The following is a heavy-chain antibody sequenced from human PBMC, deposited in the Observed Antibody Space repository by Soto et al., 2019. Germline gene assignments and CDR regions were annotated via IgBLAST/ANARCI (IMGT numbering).Heavy chain of an antibody. D-gene: IGHD6-13*01. CDR1: GFSFDDYA. CDR2: ITWNSDTI. Sequence: EVQLVESGGGLVQPGRSLRLSCAASGFSFDDYAMFWVRQAPGKGLEWVSGITWNSDTIGYAGSVKGRFTISRDNAKKSLYLQMNSLRAEDTALYYCAKGSSSWYEVPYDYWGQGTLVTVSS. CDR3: AKGSSSWYEVPYDY. V-gene: IGHV3-9*01. J-gene: IGHJ4*02.